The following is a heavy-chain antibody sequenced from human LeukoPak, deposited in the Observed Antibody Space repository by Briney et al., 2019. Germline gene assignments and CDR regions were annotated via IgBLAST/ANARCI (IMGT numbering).Heavy chain of an antibody. Sequence: ASVKVSCKASGGTFSSYAISWVQQAPGQGLEWMGGIIPIFGTANYAQKFQGRVTITTDESTSTAYMELSSLRSEDTAVYYCARSEEVPAVGQDYSYYMDVWGKGTTVTVSS. J-gene: IGHJ6*03. CDR2: IIPIFGTA. D-gene: IGHD2-2*01. CDR3: ARSEEVPAVGQDYSYYMDV. CDR1: GGTFSSYA. V-gene: IGHV1-69*05.